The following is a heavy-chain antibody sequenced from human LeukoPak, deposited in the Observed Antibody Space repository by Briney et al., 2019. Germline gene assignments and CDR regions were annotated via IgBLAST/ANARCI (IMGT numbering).Heavy chain of an antibody. CDR3: ARDDYGLDY. J-gene: IGHJ4*02. CDR2: IHHSGST. CDR1: GCSISSRGYS. Sequence: PSVTLSLTCAVCGCSISSRGYSWGWIRQPPGKGLEWVGYIHHSGSTYYKPSLKSRVTISVGRSKNQFSLKLSSVTAADSAVYYCARDDYGLDYWGQGTLVTVSS. V-gene: IGHV4-30-2*01. D-gene: IGHD4-17*01.